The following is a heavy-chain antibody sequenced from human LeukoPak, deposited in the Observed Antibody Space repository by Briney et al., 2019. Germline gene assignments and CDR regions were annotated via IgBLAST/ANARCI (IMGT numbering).Heavy chain of an antibody. CDR3: AKGGEMATVLNYFDY. D-gene: IGHD5-24*01. CDR2: IGGSGGGT. V-gene: IGHV3-23*01. J-gene: IGHJ4*02. CDR1: GYTFSSYA. Sequence: GGSLRLSCAVSGYTFSSYAMIWVRQTPGKGLEWVSIIGGSGGGTYYADSVKGRFTISRDSSKNTLYLQMNSLRAEDTAVYYCAKGGEMATVLNYFDYWGQGTLVTVSS.